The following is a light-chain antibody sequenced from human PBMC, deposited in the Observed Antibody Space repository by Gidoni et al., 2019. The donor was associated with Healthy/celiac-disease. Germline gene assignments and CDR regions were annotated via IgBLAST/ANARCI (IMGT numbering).Light chain of an antibody. CDR1: QSVSSY. CDR3: QQRSNWPLT. Sequence: EIVLTQSPATLSLSPGERATLSCRASQSVSSYLAWYQRKPGQAPRLLIYDASNRATGIPAMFSGSGSGTDFTLTISSLEPEDVAGYYCQQRSNWPLTFGGGTKVETK. CDR2: DAS. J-gene: IGKJ4*01. V-gene: IGKV3-11*01.